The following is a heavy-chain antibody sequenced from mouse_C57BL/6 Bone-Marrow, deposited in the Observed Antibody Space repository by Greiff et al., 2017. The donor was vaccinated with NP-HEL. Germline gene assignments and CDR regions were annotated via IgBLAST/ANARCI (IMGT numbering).Heavy chain of an antibody. CDR3: ARIPVIYYDLAWFAY. D-gene: IGHD2-4*01. J-gene: IGHJ3*01. V-gene: IGHV5-6*01. Sequence: EVKVVESGGDLVKPGGSLKLSCAASGFTFSSYGMSWVRQTPDKRLEWVATISSGGSYTYYPDSVKGRFTISRDNAKNTLYLQMSSLKSEDTAMYYCARIPVIYYDLAWFAYWGQGTLVTVSA. CDR1: GFTFSSYG. CDR2: ISSGGSYT.